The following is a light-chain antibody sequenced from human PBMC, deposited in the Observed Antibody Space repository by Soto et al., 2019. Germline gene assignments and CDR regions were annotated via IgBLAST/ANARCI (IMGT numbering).Light chain of an antibody. CDR3: QQRSNWPVT. J-gene: IGKJ3*01. CDR1: QSVSRY. CDR2: DAS. V-gene: IGKV3-11*01. Sequence: EIVLTQSPATLSLSPGERATLSCRASQSVSRYLAWYQQKPGQAPRLLIYDASNRATGIPARFSGSGSGTDFTLTISSLEPEDFAVYYCQQRSNWPVTFGPGTNVDIK.